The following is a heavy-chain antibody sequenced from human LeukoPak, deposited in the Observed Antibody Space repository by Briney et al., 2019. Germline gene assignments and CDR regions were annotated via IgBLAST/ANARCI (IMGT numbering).Heavy chain of an antibody. V-gene: IGHV4-31*03. J-gene: IGHJ1*01. CDR3: ARSRDYELFEYFQH. CDR2: INHSGST. CDR1: GGSISSGGYY. Sequence: SETLSLTCTVSGGSISSGGYYWSWLRQHPGKGLEWIGEINHSGSTNYNPSLKSRVTISVDTSKNQFSLKLSSVTAADTAVYYCARSRDYELFEYFQHWGQGTLVTVSS. D-gene: IGHD4-17*01.